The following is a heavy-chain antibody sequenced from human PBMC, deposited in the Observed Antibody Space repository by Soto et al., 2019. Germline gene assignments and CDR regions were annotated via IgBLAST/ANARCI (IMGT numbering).Heavy chain of an antibody. CDR1: GGSISSYY. CDR3: ARAGDFWSGYYYYYGMDV. J-gene: IGHJ6*02. CDR2: IYYSGST. V-gene: IGHV4-59*01. D-gene: IGHD3-3*01. Sequence: KTSETLSLTCTVSGGSISSYYWSWIRQPPGKGLEWIGYIYYSGSTNYNPSLKSRVTISVDTSKNQFSLKLSSVTAADTAVYYCARAGDFWSGYYYYYGMDVWGQGTTVTVSS.